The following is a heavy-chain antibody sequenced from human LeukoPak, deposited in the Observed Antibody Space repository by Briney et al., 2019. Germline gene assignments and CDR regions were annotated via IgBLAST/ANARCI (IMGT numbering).Heavy chain of an antibody. J-gene: IGHJ4*02. D-gene: IGHD2-15*01. Sequence: SETLSLTCTVSGGSISSHYWSWIRQPPGKGPEWIGYIYHRGSNNYNPSLKSRVTISVDTAKNQFSLKLSSVTAADTALYYCARVIRGYEDYWGQGTLVTVSS. CDR3: ARVIRGYEDY. CDR1: GGSISSHY. CDR2: IYHRGSN. V-gene: IGHV4-59*11.